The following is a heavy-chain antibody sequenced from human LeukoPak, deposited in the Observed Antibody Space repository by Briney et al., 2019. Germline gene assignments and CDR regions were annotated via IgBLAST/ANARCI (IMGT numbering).Heavy chain of an antibody. Sequence: SETLSLTCTVSGGSISSSSYYWGWIRQPPGKGLEWIGEINHSGSTNYNPSLKSRVTISVDTSKNQFSLKLSSVTAEDTAVYYCARASSYYYDSSGYYGYWGQGTLVTVSS. CDR1: GGSISSSSYY. J-gene: IGHJ4*02. D-gene: IGHD3-22*01. CDR3: ARASSYYYDSSGYYGY. V-gene: IGHV4-39*07. CDR2: INHSGST.